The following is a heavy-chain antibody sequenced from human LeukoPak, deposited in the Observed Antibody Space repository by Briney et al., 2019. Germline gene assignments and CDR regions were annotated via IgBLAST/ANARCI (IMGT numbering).Heavy chain of an antibody. CDR3: AGVQSVFVADQWVEGFLDY. Sequence: PSETLSLTCIVSSSSFNFYYWSWIRQPAGKGLEWIGRIHASGSTSYNPSLKSRLTMPIDTATTQFSLKLTSVTAADTAVYYCAGVQSVFVADQWVEGFLDYWGQGALVTVSS. V-gene: IGHV4-4*07. J-gene: IGHJ4*02. CDR2: IHASGST. CDR1: SSSFNFYY. D-gene: IGHD1-26*01.